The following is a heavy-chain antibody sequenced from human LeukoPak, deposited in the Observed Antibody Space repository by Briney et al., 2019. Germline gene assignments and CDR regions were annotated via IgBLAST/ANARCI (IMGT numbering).Heavy chain of an antibody. CDR1: GYTFTSYG. D-gene: IGHD4-17*01. J-gene: IGHJ4*03. CDR3: ARDYGDYTPRCDY. V-gene: IGHV1-18*01. Sequence: ASVKVSCKASGYTFTSYGISWVRHAPGQGLGWMGFFSAYYGDTTSTQTLQGRLTMTRDISTSTAYMELRSLTSADTAVYYCARDYGDYTPRCDYWGQGTPVTVSS. CDR2: FSAYYGDT.